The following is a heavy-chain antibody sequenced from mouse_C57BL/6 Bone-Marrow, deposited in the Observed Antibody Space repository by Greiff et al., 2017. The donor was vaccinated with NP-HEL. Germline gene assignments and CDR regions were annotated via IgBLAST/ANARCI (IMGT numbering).Heavy chain of an antibody. CDR2: ILPGSGST. CDR1: GYTFTGYW. CDR3: ARRRGFYSPWFAY. Sequence: VQLHQSGAELMKPGASVKLSCKATGYTFTGYWIEWVKQRPGHGLEWIGEILPGSGSTNYNAKFKGKAPFTADTSSNTAYMQLSSLTTEDSAIDYGARRRGFYSPWFAYWGQGTLVTVSA. D-gene: IGHD1-1*01. V-gene: IGHV1-9*01. J-gene: IGHJ3*01.